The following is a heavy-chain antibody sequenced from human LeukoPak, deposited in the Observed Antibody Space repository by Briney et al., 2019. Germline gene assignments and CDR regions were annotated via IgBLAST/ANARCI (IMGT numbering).Heavy chain of an antibody. Sequence: VSSVKVSCKASGGTFSSYAISWVRQAPGQGLEWMGGIIPIFGTANYAQKFQGRVTITADESTSTAYMELSSLRSEDTAVYYCARGFRAARAVAAFDYWGQGTLVTVSS. V-gene: IGHV1-69*13. J-gene: IGHJ4*02. CDR2: IIPIFGTA. CDR3: ARGFRAARAVAAFDY. CDR1: GGTFSSYA. D-gene: IGHD6-6*01.